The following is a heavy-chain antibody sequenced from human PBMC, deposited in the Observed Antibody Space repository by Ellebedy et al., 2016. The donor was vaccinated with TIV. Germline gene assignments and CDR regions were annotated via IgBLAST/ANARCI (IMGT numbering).Heavy chain of an antibody. CDR3: ARDLMAVGGLGDY. V-gene: IGHV3-7*03. J-gene: IGHJ4*02. CDR1: GFTFRNYY. Sequence: GESLKISCAASGFTFRNYYMSWVRQAPGKGLEWVANIKRDGSEKYYVDSVKGRFTISRDNAKNSQYLQMSSLRAEDTAVYYCARDLMAVGGLGDYWGQGTLVTVSS. CDR2: IKRDGSEK. D-gene: IGHD6-19*01.